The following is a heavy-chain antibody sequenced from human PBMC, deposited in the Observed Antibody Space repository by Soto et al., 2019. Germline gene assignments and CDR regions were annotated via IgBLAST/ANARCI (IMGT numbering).Heavy chain of an antibody. Sequence: QVQLQESGPGLVKPSQTLSLTCSVSGGSISSGYYYWSWIRQPPGKGLEWIGNIYYSGNTYYNPSRESRLIISIDTSTNQFSLKVGSVTAADTSVYYCASASLSGMDVWGQGTTVTVSS. CDR3: ASASLSGMDV. CDR2: IYYSGNT. D-gene: IGHD2-2*01. V-gene: IGHV4-30-4*01. CDR1: GGSISSGYYY. J-gene: IGHJ6*02.